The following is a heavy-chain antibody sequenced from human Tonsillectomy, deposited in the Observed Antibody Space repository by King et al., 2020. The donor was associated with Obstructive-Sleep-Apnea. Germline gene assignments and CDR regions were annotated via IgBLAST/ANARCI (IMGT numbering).Heavy chain of an antibody. CDR1: GFTFSSYG. J-gene: IGHJ4*02. D-gene: IGHD6-13*01. V-gene: IGHV3-33*01. CDR2: IWDDGSNK. CDR3: ARESRSLVDS. Sequence: VQLVESGGGVVQPGRSLRVSCAASGFTFSSYGMHWVRQAPGKGLEWVAVIWDDGSNKYYADSVKGRFTISRDNSRNTLYLQMNSLRGEDTAVYYCARESRSLVDSWGQGTLVTVSS.